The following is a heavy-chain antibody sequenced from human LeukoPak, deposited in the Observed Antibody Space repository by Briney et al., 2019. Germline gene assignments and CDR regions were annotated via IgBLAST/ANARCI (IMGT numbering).Heavy chain of an antibody. D-gene: IGHD1-1*01. CDR1: GYTFTSYG. J-gene: IGHJ6*02. CDR2: ISAYNGNT. Sequence: ASVKVSCKASGYTFTSYGISWVRQAPGQGLEWMGWISAYNGNTNYAQKLQGRVTMTTDTSTSTAYMELRSLRSDDTAVYYCARRVQLERRRGLGYYYYYYGMDVWGQGTTVTVSS. CDR3: ARRVQLERRRGLGYYYYYYGMDV. V-gene: IGHV1-18*01.